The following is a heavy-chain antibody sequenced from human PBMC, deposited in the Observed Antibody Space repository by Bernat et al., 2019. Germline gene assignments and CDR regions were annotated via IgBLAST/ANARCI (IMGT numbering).Heavy chain of an antibody. CDR1: GGSISSSSYY. V-gene: IGHV4-39*01. D-gene: IGHD3-10*01. CDR3: ATSVITARPGNYYYGIDV. J-gene: IGHJ6*02. Sequence: QLQLQESGPGLVKPSETLSLTCTVSGGSISSSSYYWGWIRQPPRKGLEWIGSLHYSGSTYYNPSLKSRVTISVDTSKYQICLKLRSVSAADTAVYYCATSVITARPGNYYYGIDVWGRGTTVTVSS. CDR2: LHYSGST.